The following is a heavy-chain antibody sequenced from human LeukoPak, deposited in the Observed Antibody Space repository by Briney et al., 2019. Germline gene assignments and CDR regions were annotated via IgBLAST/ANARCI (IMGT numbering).Heavy chain of an antibody. Sequence: GGSLRLSCAASGFTFSSYGMHWVRQAPGKGLEWVAVISYDGSNKYYADSVKGRFTISRDNSKNTLYLQMNSLRAEDTAVYYCAKSTSYSNYDAWGQGTLVTVSS. J-gene: IGHJ5*02. D-gene: IGHD4-4*01. V-gene: IGHV3-30*18. CDR3: AKSTSYSNYDA. CDR2: ISYDGSNK. CDR1: GFTFSSYG.